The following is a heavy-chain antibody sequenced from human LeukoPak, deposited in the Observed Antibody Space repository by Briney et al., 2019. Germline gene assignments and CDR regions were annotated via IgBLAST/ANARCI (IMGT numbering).Heavy chain of an antibody. CDR3: ARTYYDSSGYPI. CDR2: IIPIFGTA. V-gene: IGHV1-69*05. Sequence: GSSVKVSCKASGCTFSSYAISWVRQAPGQGLEWMGGIIPIFGTANYAQKFEGRVTITTDESTSTAYMELSSLRSEDTAVYYCARTYYDSSGYPIWGQGTMVTVSS. CDR1: GCTFSSYA. D-gene: IGHD3-22*01. J-gene: IGHJ3*02.